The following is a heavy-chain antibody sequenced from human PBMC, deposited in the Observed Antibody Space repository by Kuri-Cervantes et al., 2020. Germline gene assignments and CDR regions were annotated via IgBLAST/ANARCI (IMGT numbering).Heavy chain of an antibody. CDR1: GFTLRSYA. J-gene: IGHJ3*01. CDR2: ISGSGGST. CDR3: TKGDSSTWYAFDV. V-gene: IGHV3-23*01. Sequence: GGSLRLSCAVSGFTLRSYAMSWVRQAAGKGLEWVSGISGSGGSTYYADSVKGRFTISRDISKNTLYLQMNSLRAEDTAVYYCTKGDSSTWYAFDVWGQGTMVTVSS. D-gene: IGHD6-13*01.